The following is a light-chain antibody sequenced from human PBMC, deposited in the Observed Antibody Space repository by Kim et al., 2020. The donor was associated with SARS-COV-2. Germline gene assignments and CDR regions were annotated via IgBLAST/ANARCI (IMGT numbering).Light chain of an antibody. V-gene: IGLV2-8*01. CDR3: CSHAGDSGVI. J-gene: IGLJ2*01. CDR1: SSDVGSNTS. Sequence: GQAVTISCTGTSSDVGSNTSVSWYHQPPTKAPKVMIFDVHKRPSGVPDRSSASKSGNTASLTGSGHQPEDEGYYYCCSHAGDSGVIFGGGTQLTVL. CDR2: DVH.